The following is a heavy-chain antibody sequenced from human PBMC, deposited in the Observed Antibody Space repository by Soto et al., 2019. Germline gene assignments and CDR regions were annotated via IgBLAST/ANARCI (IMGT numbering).Heavy chain of an antibody. J-gene: IGHJ4*02. D-gene: IGHD3-10*01. CDR1: GFTFDDYA. CDR2: ISWNSGSI. Sequence: EVQLVESGGGLVQPGRSLRLSCAASGFTFDDYAMHWVRQAPGKGLEWVSGISWNSGSIGYADSVKGRFTISRDNAKNYRYLQMNSLRAEDTALYYGAKAGPRGDQPYYFDYWGQGTLVTVSS. V-gene: IGHV3-9*01. CDR3: AKAGPRGDQPYYFDY.